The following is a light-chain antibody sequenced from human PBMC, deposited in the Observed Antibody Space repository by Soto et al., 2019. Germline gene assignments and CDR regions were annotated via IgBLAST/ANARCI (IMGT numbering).Light chain of an antibody. CDR1: SSNIGSNY. CDR3: ASWDDSLSGVV. V-gene: IGLV1-47*01. J-gene: IGLJ2*01. Sequence: QSVLTQPPSASGTPGQRVTISCSGSSSNIGSNYVYWYQQLPGTVPQLLIYRNNERPSGVPDRFSGSKSGTSASLAISVLRDEDEADYYGASWDDSLSGVVFGGGTKLTVL. CDR2: RNN.